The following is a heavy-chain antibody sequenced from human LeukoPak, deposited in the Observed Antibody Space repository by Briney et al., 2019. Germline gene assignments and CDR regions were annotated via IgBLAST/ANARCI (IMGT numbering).Heavy chain of an antibody. V-gene: IGHV1-2*02. Sequence: GASVKVSCKASGHTFTGYYMHWVRQAPGQGLEWMGWINPNSGGTNHAQKFQGRVSMTRDTSISTAYMELSRLRSDDTAVYYCARNVEAEYFQHWGQGTLVTVSS. CDR3: ARNVEAEYFQH. J-gene: IGHJ1*01. CDR1: GHTFTGYY. CDR2: INPNSGGT. D-gene: IGHD1-1*01.